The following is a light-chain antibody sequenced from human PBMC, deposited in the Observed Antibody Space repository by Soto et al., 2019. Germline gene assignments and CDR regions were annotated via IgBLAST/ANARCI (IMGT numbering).Light chain of an antibody. V-gene: IGKV3-11*01. CDR3: QQRTNWPLT. Sequence: EIVLTQSPATLSLSPGERATLSCRASQSVSNYLAWYQQKPGQAPRLLIYDGSNRATGIPARFGGSGSGTDFTLTISSPEPEDFAVYYCQQRTNWPLTFGQGTRLEIK. CDR1: QSVSNY. J-gene: IGKJ5*01. CDR2: DGS.